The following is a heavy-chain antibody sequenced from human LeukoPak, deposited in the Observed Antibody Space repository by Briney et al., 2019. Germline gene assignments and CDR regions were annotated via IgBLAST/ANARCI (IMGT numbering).Heavy chain of an antibody. Sequence: GRSLRLSCAASGFTFSSYAMHWVRQAPGKGLEWVAVISYDGSNKYHADSVKGRFTISRDNSKNTLYLQMNSLRAEDTAVYYCARGASDIVLMVYAIDGLDYWGQGTLVTVSS. CDR2: ISYDGSNK. V-gene: IGHV3-30-3*01. CDR1: GFTFSSYA. J-gene: IGHJ4*02. CDR3: ARGASDIVLMVYAIDGLDY. D-gene: IGHD2-8*01.